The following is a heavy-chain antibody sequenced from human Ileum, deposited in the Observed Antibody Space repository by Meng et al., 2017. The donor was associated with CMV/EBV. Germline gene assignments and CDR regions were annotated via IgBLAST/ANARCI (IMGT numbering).Heavy chain of an antibody. V-gene: IGHV3-23*01. CDR1: GFTFSGYA. J-gene: IGHJ2*01. D-gene: IGHD6-13*01. CDR3: AKGLFPGYSSSWYSDWYCDL. Sequence: GESLKISCAASGFTFSGYAMTWVRQSRGKGLDWVSVISDRGGSTYYADSVKGRFTISRDNSKNTLYLRMNSLRAEDTAVYYCAKGLFPGYSSSWYSDWYCDLWGRGTLVTVSS. CDR2: ISDRGGST.